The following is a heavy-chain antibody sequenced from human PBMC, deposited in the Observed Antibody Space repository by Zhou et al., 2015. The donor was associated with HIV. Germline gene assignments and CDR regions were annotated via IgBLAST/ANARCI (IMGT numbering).Heavy chain of an antibody. CDR3: ARGARGGYCSGGSCYYYYGMDV. J-gene: IGHJ6*02. CDR1: GGTFSSYA. Sequence: QVQLVQSGAEVKKPGSSVKVSCKASGGTFSSYAISWVRQAPGQGLEWMGGIIPIFGTANYAQKFQGRVTITADESTSTAYMELSSLRSEDTAVYYCARGARGGYCSGGSCYYYYGMDVWGQGTTVTVSS. D-gene: IGHD2-15*01. V-gene: IGHV1-69*12. CDR2: IIPIFGTA.